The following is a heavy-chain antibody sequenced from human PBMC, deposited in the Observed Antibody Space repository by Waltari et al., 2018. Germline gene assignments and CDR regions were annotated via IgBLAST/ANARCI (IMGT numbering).Heavy chain of an antibody. CDR3: ARAPMSGAATGTFDF. Sequence: QVQLQESGPGLVKPSETLSLTCTVSGYSITSGYYWGCIRQPPGKGLEWIGSIYHSGNTYDNPCLKGRLTISVDTSKNQFSRRLSSGTAADTAVYYCARAPMSGAATGTFDFWGLGSLVTVSP. D-gene: IGHD6-13*01. V-gene: IGHV4-38-2*02. J-gene: IGHJ4*02. CDR1: GYSITSGYY. CDR2: IYHSGNT.